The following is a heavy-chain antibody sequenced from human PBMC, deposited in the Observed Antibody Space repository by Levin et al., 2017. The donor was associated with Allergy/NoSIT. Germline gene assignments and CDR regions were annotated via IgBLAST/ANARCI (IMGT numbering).Heavy chain of an antibody. D-gene: IGHD5-12*01. V-gene: IGHV3-15*01. CDR3: TTISLRHPSFDY. J-gene: IGHJ4*02. Sequence: GESLKISCAASGFTFSNAWMSWVRQAPGKGLEWVGRIKSKTDGGTTDYAAPVKGRFTISRDESKNTMYLQMNTLKTEDTAVYYCTTISLRHPSFDYWGQGTLVTVST. CDR2: IKSKTDGGTT. CDR1: GFTFSNAW.